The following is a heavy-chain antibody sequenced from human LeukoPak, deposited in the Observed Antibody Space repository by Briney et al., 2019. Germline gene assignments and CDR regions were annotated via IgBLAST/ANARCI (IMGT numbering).Heavy chain of an antibody. CDR1: GFTFSSYE. D-gene: IGHD6-6*01. V-gene: IGHV3-48*03. CDR3: ATGIAARPGGSFDY. CDR2: ISSSGSTI. J-gene: IGHJ4*02. Sequence: PGGSLRLSCAASGFTFSSYEMNWVRQAPGKGLEWVSYISSSGSTIYYADSVKGRFTISRDNAKNSLYLQMNCLRAEDTAVYYCATGIAARPGGSFDYWGQGTLVTVSS.